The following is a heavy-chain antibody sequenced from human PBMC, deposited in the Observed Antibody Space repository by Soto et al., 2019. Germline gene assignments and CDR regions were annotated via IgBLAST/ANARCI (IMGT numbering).Heavy chain of an antibody. CDR2: ISYDGSNK. J-gene: IGHJ4*02. V-gene: IGHV3-30*03. Sequence: GGSLRLSCAASGFTFSSYGMHWVRQAPGKGLEWVAVISYDGSNKYYADSVKGRFTISRDNSKNTLYLQMNSLRAEDTAVYYCATLQDFWSGYYYYFDYWGQGTLVTVSS. CDR1: GFTFSSYG. CDR3: ATLQDFWSGYYYYFDY. D-gene: IGHD3-3*01.